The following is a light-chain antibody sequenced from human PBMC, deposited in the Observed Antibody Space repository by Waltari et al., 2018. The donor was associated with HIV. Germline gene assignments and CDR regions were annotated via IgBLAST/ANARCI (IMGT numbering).Light chain of an antibody. V-gene: IGLV1-51*02. CDR2: EDD. CDR3: GTWDTSLSAVV. J-gene: IGLJ3*02. Sequence: QSVLTQPPSVSAAPGQTVSISCSGSTSNIGDNFLSWFQQFPGTAPKLLIYEDDTRPSGITDRFTGFKSGTSATLVITGRQTGDEAVYYCGTWDTSLSAVVFGGGTNLTVL. CDR1: TSNIGDNF.